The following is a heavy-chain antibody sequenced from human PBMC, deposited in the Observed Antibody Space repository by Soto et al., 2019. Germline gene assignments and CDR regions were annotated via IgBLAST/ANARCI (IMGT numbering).Heavy chain of an antibody. J-gene: IGHJ5*02. D-gene: IGHD2-21*02. CDR2: IRSKVNSHAT. V-gene: IGHV3-73*01. Sequence: PVESLRLSCAASGFLFSDSAMHWVRQASGKGLEWLGRIRSKVNSHATTYAASVRGRFAISRDDSKNTAFLQMNSLKPEDTAVYYCTRHVAYCGADCHKFDWFDPWGQGTLVTVSS. CDR3: TRHVAYCGADCHKFDWFDP. CDR1: GFLFSDSA.